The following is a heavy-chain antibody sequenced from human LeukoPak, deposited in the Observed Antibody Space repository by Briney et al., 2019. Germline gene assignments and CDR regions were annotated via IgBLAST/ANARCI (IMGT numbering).Heavy chain of an antibody. CDR2: INPNSGGT. CDR1: GYTYTGYY. CDR3: ARGEAAAQQYHWFDP. J-gene: IGHJ5*02. Sequence: ASVKVSCKASGYTYTGYYMHWVRQAPGQGLEWMGRINPNSGGTNYAQKFQGRVTMTRDTSISTAYMELTRLRSDDTAVYYCARGEAAAQQYHWFDPWGQGTLVTVSS. V-gene: IGHV1-2*06. D-gene: IGHD6-13*01.